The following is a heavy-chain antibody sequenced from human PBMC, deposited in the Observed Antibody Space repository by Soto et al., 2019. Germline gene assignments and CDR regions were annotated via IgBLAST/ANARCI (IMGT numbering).Heavy chain of an antibody. D-gene: IGHD3-3*01. J-gene: IGHJ6*02. V-gene: IGHV3-21*01. Sequence: LRLSCAASGFTFSSYSMNWVRQAPGKGLEWVSSISSSSSYIYYADSVKGRFTISRDNAKNSLYLQMNSLRAEDTAVYYCARDGYYDFWSGLTYYYYGMDVWGQGTTVTVSS. CDR3: ARDGYYDFWSGLTYYYYGMDV. CDR1: GFTFSSYS. CDR2: ISSSSSYI.